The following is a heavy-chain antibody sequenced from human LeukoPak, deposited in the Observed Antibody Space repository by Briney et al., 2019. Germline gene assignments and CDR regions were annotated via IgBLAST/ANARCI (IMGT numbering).Heavy chain of an antibody. J-gene: IGHJ4*02. D-gene: IGHD6-13*01. CDR3: ARDGTALYYFDY. CDR2: INPSGGST. V-gene: IGHV1-46*01. CDR1: GYTFTSYY. Sequence: ASVKVSCKASGYTFTSYYMHWVRQAPGQGLEWMGIINPSGGSTSYAQKFQGRVTMTRDMSTSTVYMELSSLRSEDTAVYYCARDGTALYYFDYWGQGTLVTVSS.